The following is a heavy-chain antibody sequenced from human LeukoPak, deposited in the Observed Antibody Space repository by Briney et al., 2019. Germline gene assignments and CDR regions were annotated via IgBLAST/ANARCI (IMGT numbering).Heavy chain of an antibody. J-gene: IGHJ4*02. CDR3: ARRDSSRSFDY. Sequence: GGSQRLSCAASAFTFNNFAMSWVRQAPGKGLEWVSGISAGGGTTIYVDSVKGRFTISRDNSKNTLYLQMNSLRAEDTAVYYCARRDSSRSFDYWGQGTLVTVSS. CDR2: ISAGGGTT. V-gene: IGHV3-23*01. CDR1: AFTFNNFA. D-gene: IGHD6-6*01.